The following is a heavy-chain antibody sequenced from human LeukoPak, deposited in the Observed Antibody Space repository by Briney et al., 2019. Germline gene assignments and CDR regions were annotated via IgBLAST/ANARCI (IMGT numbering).Heavy chain of an antibody. V-gene: IGHV3-15*07. D-gene: IGHD1-26*01. J-gene: IGHJ3*01. Sequence: GGSLRLSCAASGFTFSSYSMNWVRQAPGKGLEWVGRVKSKNDGGAETTDYAAPVKGRFAISRDDSKNMLYLQMSSLKIEDTAVYYCTTSGNPSLVDVWGQGTMVAVSS. CDR1: GFTFSSYS. CDR3: TTSGNPSLVDV. CDR2: VKSKNDGGAETT.